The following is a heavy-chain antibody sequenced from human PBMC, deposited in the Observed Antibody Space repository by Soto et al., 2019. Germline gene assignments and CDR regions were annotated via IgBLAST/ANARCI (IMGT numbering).Heavy chain of an antibody. J-gene: IGHJ5*01. D-gene: IGHD2-15*01. V-gene: IGHV1-18*01. Sequence: QVQLVQSGAEVKKPGASVKVSCKASGYTFTSYGISWVRQAPGQGLEWMGWISAYNGNTNYAQKLQGRVTMTTDTATSTAYMELRSLRSDDTAVYYCARAVVVVAATPGGWFDSWGQGTLVTVSS. CDR2: ISAYNGNT. CDR1: GYTFTSYG. CDR3: ARAVVVVAATPGGWFDS.